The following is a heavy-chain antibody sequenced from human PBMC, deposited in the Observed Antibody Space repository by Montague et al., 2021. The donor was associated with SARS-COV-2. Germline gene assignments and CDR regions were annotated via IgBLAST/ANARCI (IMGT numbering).Heavy chain of an antibody. V-gene: IGHV4-59*01. CDR3: ARDNYGDWGYYGLDV. J-gene: IGHJ6*02. Sequence: SETRSLTRTVSGGSIGTYYWNWIRQSPGKGLEWLGYIYYTGSTKYSPSLKSRVTISMDTSRDQLSLRLKSVTAADTAVYYCARDNYGDWGYYGLDVWGQGTTVIVSS. D-gene: IGHD4-17*01. CDR1: GGSIGTYY. CDR2: IYYTGST.